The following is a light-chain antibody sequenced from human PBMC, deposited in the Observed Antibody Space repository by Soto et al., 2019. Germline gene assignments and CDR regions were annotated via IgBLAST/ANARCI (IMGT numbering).Light chain of an antibody. CDR2: LAS. Sequence: DIVMTQSPDSLTVSLGERATINCKSSQSVLYSSNNKNYLAWYQQKPGQPPKLLIYLASTRESGVPDRFSGSGSVTDFTLTVSTLHTEDVAVYYCQQFYSTPLTFGGGTKVEIK. V-gene: IGKV4-1*01. CDR3: QQFYSTPLT. CDR1: QSVLYSSNNKNY. J-gene: IGKJ4*01.